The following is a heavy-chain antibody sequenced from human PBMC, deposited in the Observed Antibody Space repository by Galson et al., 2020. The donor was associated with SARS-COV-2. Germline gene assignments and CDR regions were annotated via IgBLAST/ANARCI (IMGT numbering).Heavy chain of an antibody. CDR3: ARRLVGSGWLEYGMDV. CDR2: IDPSDSYT. Sequence: KVSCKGSEYSFTSYWISWVRQMPGKGLEWMGRIDPSDSYTNYSPSFQGHVTISADKSISTAYLQWSSLKASDTAMYYCARRLVGSGWLEYGMDVWGQGTTVTVSS. CDR1: EYSFTSYW. J-gene: IGHJ6*02. D-gene: IGHD6-19*01. V-gene: IGHV5-10-1*01.